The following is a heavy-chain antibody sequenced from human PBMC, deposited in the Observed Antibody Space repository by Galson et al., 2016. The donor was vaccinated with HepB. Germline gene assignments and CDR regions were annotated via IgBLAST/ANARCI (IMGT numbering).Heavy chain of an antibody. V-gene: IGHV3-33*01. J-gene: IGHJ4*02. D-gene: IGHD3-22*01. CDR1: GFTFSSYG. CDR3: ARGRVYYDTSGYYLPYFDY. CDR2: IWYEGNNK. Sequence: SLRLSCAASGFTFSSYGMHWVRQPPGKGLEWVAVIWYEGNNKYSAEYVKGRFTISRDNSKNTLHLQMNSLRAEDTAVYYCARGRVYYDTSGYYLPYFDYWGQGTLVTVSS.